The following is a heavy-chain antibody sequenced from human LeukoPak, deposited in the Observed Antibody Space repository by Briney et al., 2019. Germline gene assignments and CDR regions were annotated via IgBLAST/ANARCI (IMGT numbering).Heavy chain of an antibody. CDR2: IYYSGST. J-gene: IGHJ4*02. CDR3: ARYSLYDYVWGSHRQTFSFDY. V-gene: IGHV4-59*01. CDR1: SGSISSYY. Sequence: SETLSLTCTVSSGSISSYYWSWIRQPPGKGLEWIGYIYYSGSTNYNPSLKSRVTISVDTSKNQFSLKLSSVTAADTAVYYCARYSLYDYVWGSHRQTFSFDYWGQGTLVTVSS. D-gene: IGHD3-16*02.